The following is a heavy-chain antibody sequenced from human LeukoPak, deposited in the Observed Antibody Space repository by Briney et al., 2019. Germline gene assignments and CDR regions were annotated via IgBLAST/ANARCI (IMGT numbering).Heavy chain of an antibody. V-gene: IGHV3-33*06. J-gene: IGHJ4*02. D-gene: IGHD2-8*01. CDR1: GFTFSSYG. CDR3: AKGRCTNGVCYPGAHYFDY. CDR2: IWYDGSNK. Sequence: PGGSLRLSCAASGFTFSSYGMHWVRQAPGKWLEWVAVIWYDGSNKYYADSVKGRFTISRDNSKNTLYLQMNSLRAEDTAVYYCAKGRCTNGVCYPGAHYFDYWGQGTLVTVSS.